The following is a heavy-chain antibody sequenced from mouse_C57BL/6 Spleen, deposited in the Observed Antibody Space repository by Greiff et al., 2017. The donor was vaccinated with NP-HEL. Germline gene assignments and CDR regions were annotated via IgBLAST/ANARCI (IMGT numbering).Heavy chain of an antibody. J-gene: IGHJ3*01. CDR2: INPSNGGT. Sequence: QVQLKQSGTELVKPGASVKLSCKASGYTFTSYWMHWVKQRPGQGLEWIGNINPSNGGTNYNEKFKSKATLTVDKSSSTAYMQLSSLTSEDSAVYYCARHYYSYSNPWFAYWGQGTLVTVSA. CDR1: GYTFTSYW. D-gene: IGHD2-5*01. CDR3: ARHYYSYSNPWFAY. V-gene: IGHV1-53*01.